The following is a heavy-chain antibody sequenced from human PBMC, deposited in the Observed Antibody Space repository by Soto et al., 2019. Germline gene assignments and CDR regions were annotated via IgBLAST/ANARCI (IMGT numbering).Heavy chain of an antibody. V-gene: IGHV4-39*01. J-gene: IGHJ6*02. D-gene: IGHD3-3*01. CDR1: GGSISSSSYY. Sequence: SETLSLTCTVSGGSISSSSYYWGWIRQPPGKGLEWIGSIYYSGSTYYNPSLKSRVTISVDTSKNQFSLKLSSVTAADTAVYYCAVTRFLEGYGMDVWGQGTTVTVSS. CDR3: AVTRFLEGYGMDV. CDR2: IYYSGST.